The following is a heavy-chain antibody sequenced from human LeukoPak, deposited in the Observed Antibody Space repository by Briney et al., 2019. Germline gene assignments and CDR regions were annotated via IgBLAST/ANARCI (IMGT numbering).Heavy chain of an antibody. V-gene: IGHV4-30-4*01. CDR3: AREGSSSENWFDP. CDR1: GGSISSGDYY. J-gene: IGHJ5*02. CDR2: IYYSGST. D-gene: IGHD6-6*01. Sequence: SETLSLTCTVSGGSISSGDYYWSWIRQPPGKGLEWIGYIYYSGSTYYNPSLKSRVTISVDTSKNQFSLKLSSVTAADTAVYYCAREGSSSENWFDPWGQGTLVTVFS.